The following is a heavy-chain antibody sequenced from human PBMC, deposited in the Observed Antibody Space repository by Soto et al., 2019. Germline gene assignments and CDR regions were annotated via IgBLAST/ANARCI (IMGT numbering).Heavy chain of an antibody. V-gene: IGHV1-46*03. CDR1: GYTFTSYY. D-gene: IGHD4-17*01. J-gene: IGHJ3*02. Sequence: ASVKVSCKASGYTFTSYYMHWVRQAPGQGLEWMGIINPSGGSTSYAQKFQGRVTMTRDTSTSTVYMELSSLRSEDTAVYYCARVGGARDYGGTSAFDIWGQGTMVTVSS. CDR3: ARVGGARDYGGTSAFDI. CDR2: INPSGGST.